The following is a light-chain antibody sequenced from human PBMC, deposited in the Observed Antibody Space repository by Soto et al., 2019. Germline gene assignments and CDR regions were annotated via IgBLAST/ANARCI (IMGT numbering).Light chain of an antibody. J-gene: IGLJ3*02. Sequence: QSVLTQPPSASGTPGQKVTISCSGASSNIGNNFVSWYQQVPGTAPKLLIYSDDQRPSAVPDRVSGSKSGTSASLAISGLRSEDEADYYCSTWDASLSGRVFGGGTKLTVL. CDR1: SSNIGNNF. V-gene: IGLV1-47*02. CDR3: STWDASLSGRV. CDR2: SDD.